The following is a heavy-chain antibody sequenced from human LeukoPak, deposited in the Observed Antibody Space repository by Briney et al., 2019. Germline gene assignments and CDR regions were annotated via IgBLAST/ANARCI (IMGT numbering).Heavy chain of an antibody. V-gene: IGHV2-70*11. J-gene: IGHJ5*02. Sequence: SGPTLMNPTQTLTLTCTFSGFSLSTSGMCVSWIRQPPGKALGWLARIDWDDDKYYSTSLKTRLTISKDTSKNQVVLTMTNMDPVDTATYYCARTPLYRSSWNWFDPWGQGTLVTVSS. D-gene: IGHD6-13*01. CDR3: ARTPLYRSSWNWFDP. CDR2: IDWDDDK. CDR1: GFSLSTSGMC.